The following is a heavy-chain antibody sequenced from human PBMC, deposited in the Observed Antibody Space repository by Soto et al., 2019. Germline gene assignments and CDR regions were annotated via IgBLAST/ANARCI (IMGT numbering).Heavy chain of an antibody. CDR3: APRKDIVVVPAATPSYYYYGMDV. V-gene: IGHV1-69*13. J-gene: IGHJ6*02. CDR1: GGTFSSYA. D-gene: IGHD2-2*01. Sequence: SVKVSCKAPGGTFSSYAISWVRQAPGQGLEWVGGIIPIFGTANYAQKFQGRVRITADESTSTGYMELSSLRSEDTPVYYCAPRKDIVVVPAATPSYYYYGMDVGGQGTTVTVSS. CDR2: IIPIFGTA.